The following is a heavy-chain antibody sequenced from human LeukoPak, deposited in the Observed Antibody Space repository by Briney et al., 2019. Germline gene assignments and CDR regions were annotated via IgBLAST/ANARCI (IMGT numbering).Heavy chain of an antibody. V-gene: IGHV3-30*04. CDR1: GFIFSSFA. Sequence: GRSLRLSCAASGFIFSSFAMHWVRQAPGKGLEGVAGMSYHGSHTYFADSVKGRFSISRDDSKNTLYLRMNSLRVEDTAVYFCARDPERLAQGYFDVWGRGTLVTVSS. J-gene: IGHJ2*01. CDR2: MSYHGSHT. CDR3: ARDPERLAQGYFDV.